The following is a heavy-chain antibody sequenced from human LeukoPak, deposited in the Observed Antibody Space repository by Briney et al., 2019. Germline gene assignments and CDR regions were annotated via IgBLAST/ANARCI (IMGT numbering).Heavy chain of an antibody. CDR2: VNRDGSST. CDR1: GFTFSDYW. D-gene: IGHD5-12*01. CDR3: ARASGYDFDS. V-gene: IGHV3-74*01. Sequence: GGSLRLSCTTSGFTFSDYWMHWVRQVPGKGLVWVSRVNRDGSSTAYADFVKGRFTISRDNAENTHYLQMNSLRAEDTAVYYCARASGYDFDSWGQGTLVTVSS. J-gene: IGHJ4*02.